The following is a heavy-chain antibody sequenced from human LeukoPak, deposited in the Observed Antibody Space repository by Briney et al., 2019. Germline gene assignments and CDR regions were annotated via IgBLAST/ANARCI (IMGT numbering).Heavy chain of an antibody. CDR3: AREGYDFWSGRSYYFDY. J-gene: IGHJ4*02. D-gene: IGHD3-3*01. Sequence: GGSLRLSCAASGFTFNNYAMHWVRQAPGKGLEWVAVISYDGSNKYYADSVKGRFTISRDNSKNTLYLQMNSLRAEDTAVYYCAREGYDFWSGRSYYFDYWGQGTLVTVSS. V-gene: IGHV3-30-3*01. CDR2: ISYDGSNK. CDR1: GFTFNNYA.